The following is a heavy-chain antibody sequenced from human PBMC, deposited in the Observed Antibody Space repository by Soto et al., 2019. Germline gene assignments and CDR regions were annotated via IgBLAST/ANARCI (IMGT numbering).Heavy chain of an antibody. CDR3: ARDYGSGSYWGYLDY. CDR2: ISSSSSTR. CDR1: GFTFSVYS. Sequence: GGSLRLSCAASGFTFSVYSMNWVRQAPGKGLDWVSYISSSSSTRYYADSVKGRFTISRDNAKNSLYLQMNSLRDEDTAVYYCARDYGSGSYWGYLDYWGQGALVTVPS. D-gene: IGHD3-10*01. V-gene: IGHV3-48*02. J-gene: IGHJ4*02.